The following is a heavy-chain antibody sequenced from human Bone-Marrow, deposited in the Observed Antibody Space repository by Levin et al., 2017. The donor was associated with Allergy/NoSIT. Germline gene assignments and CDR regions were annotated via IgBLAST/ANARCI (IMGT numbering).Heavy chain of an antibody. CDR2: ISGDSGAT. J-gene: IGHJ4*02. V-gene: IGHV3-23*01. Sequence: GASVKVSCAASGFTFSSYSMTWVRQAPGKGLEWVSSISGDSGATPYADSVKGRFTISRDNSKNTLYLQVNSLRAEDTAVYYCAKCCGSCQSGFFEYWGQGALVTVSS. D-gene: IGHD5-18*01. CDR3: AKCCGSCQSGFFEY. CDR1: GFTFSSYS.